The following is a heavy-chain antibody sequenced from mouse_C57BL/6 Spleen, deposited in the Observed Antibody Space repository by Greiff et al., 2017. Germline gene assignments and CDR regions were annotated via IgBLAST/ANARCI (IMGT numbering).Heavy chain of an antibody. Sequence: EVKLMESGGGLVKPGGSLKLSCAASGFTFSSYAMSWVRQTPEKRLEWVANISDGGSYTYYPDNVKGRFTISRDSAKNNLYLQMSHLKSEDTGMYYCARDPRGYTSKDYWGQGTTVTVSS. D-gene: IGHD2-2*01. CDR3: ARDPRGYTSKDY. V-gene: IGHV5-4*01. CDR2: ISDGGSYT. CDR1: GFTFSSYA. J-gene: IGHJ4*01.